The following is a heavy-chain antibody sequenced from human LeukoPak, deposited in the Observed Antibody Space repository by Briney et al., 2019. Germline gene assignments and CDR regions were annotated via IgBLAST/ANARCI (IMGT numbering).Heavy chain of an antibody. J-gene: IGHJ3*02. CDR2: INSDGSST. D-gene: IGHD3-3*01. CDR1: GFTFSIYW. V-gene: IGHV3-74*01. Sequence: GGSLRLFCAASGFTFSIYWMHWVREAPGKGLVWVSRINSDGSSTSYADSVKGRFTISRDNAKNTLYLQMNSLRAEDTAVYYCARDEDWSGYYGAFDIWGQGTMVTVSS. CDR3: ARDEDWSGYYGAFDI.